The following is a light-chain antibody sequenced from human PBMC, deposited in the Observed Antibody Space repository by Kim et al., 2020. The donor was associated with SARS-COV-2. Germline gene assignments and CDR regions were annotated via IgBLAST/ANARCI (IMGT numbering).Light chain of an antibody. J-gene: IGKJ1*01. Sequence: SPGERATLSCRASQSVSRNYLAWYQQKPGQAPRLLIYGASSRATGIPDRFSGSGSGTDFTLTITRLEPEDFAVYYCQQYSSSPATFGQGTKVGIK. CDR1: QSVSRNY. CDR2: GAS. V-gene: IGKV3-20*01. CDR3: QQYSSSPAT.